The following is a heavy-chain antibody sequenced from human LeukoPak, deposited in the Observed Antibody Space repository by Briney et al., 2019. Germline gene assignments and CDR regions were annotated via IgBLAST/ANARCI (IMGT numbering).Heavy chain of an antibody. CDR3: ARGIVAVAATQDY. Sequence: ASVKVSCKASGYSFSGYHMHWVRQAPGQGLEWMGWINPNSGGTNYAQKFQGRVTMTRDTSITTAYMELSRLRSDDTAVYYCARGIVAVAATQDYWGQGTLVTVSS. CDR2: INPNSGGT. D-gene: IGHD6-19*01. J-gene: IGHJ4*02. V-gene: IGHV1-2*02. CDR1: GYSFSGYH.